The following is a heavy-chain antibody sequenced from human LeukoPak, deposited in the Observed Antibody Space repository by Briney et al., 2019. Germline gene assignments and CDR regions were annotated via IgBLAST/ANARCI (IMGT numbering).Heavy chain of an antibody. J-gene: IGHJ4*02. CDR2: IYYRGST. Sequence: PSETLSLTCTVSGGSISSSSYYWGWIRQPPGKGLEWIGSIYYRGSTYYNASLRSRVTISVDASKNQCSLKLSSVTAADTAVYYCVAGPTISYFDYWGQGTLVTVSS. V-gene: IGHV4-39*01. D-gene: IGHD1-26*01. CDR1: GGSISSSSYY. CDR3: VAGPTISYFDY.